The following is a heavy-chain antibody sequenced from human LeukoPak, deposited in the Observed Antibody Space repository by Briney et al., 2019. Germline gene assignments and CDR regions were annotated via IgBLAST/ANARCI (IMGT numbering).Heavy chain of an antibody. D-gene: IGHD3-22*01. CDR1: GFTFSNYA. V-gene: IGHV4-59*01. CDR3: ARVTGYVIEDYFDY. J-gene: IGHJ4*02. CDR2: IYYSGST. Sequence: GSLRLSCAASGFTFSNYAMSWIRQPPGKGLEWIGYIYYSGSTNYNPSLKSRVTISVDTSKNQFSLKLRSVTAADTAVYYCARVTGYVIEDYFDYWGQGTLVTVSS.